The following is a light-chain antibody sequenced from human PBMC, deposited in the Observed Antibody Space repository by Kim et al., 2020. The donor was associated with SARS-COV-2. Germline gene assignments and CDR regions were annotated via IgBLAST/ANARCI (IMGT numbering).Light chain of an antibody. CDR3: QRADSFPLG. CDR1: QDISSW. J-gene: IGKJ4*01. CDR2: AGS. Sequence: ASGGDRVTITCRARQDISSWLAWYQQKPGKAPKLLISAGSSLQSGVPSRFSGSGSGTDFTLTISSLQPEDFASYYCQRADSFPLGFGGGTKVDIK. V-gene: IGKV1-12*01.